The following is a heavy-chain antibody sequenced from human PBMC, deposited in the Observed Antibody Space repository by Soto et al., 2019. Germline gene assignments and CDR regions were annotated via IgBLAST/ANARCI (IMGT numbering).Heavy chain of an antibody. V-gene: IGHV1-69*13. J-gene: IGHJ6*02. CDR1: GGTFSSFA. CDR3: ASEVVAATQGYYYGMDV. CDR2: IIPISGTA. D-gene: IGHD2-15*01. Sequence: SVKVSCKASGGTFSSFAISWVRQAPGQGLEWMGGIIPISGTANYAQKFQGRVTITADESTSTAYMELSSLRSEDTAVYYCASEVVAATQGYYYGMDVWGQGTTVTVSS.